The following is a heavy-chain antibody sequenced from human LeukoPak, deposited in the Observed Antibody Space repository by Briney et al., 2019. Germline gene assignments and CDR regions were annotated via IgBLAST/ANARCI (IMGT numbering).Heavy chain of an antibody. D-gene: IGHD3-3*01. CDR1: GFTFSSYA. J-gene: IGHJ4*02. CDR2: ISGRGGST. V-gene: IGHV3-23*01. Sequence: PGGSLRLSCAASGFTFSSYAMSWVRQAPGKGLEWVSAISGRGGSTYFADSVKGRFTVSRDNSKNTLYLQMNSLRAEDTALYYCAKGAREAFYDFWGGSSHFDYWGQGTLVTVSS. CDR3: AKGAREAFYDFWGGSSHFDY.